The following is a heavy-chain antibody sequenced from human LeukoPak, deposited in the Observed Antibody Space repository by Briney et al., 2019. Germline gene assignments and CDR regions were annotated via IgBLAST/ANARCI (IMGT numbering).Heavy chain of an antibody. CDR1: GGTFSSYA. CDR3: ALCYPSRQGMDV. D-gene: IGHD2-15*01. V-gene: IGHV1-69*04. Sequence: ASVKVSCKASGGTFSSYAISWVRQAPGQGLEWMGRIIPILGIANYAQKFQGRVTITADKSTSTAYMELSSLRSEDTAVYYCALCYPSRQGMDVWGQGTTVTVSS. CDR2: IIPILGIA. J-gene: IGHJ6*02.